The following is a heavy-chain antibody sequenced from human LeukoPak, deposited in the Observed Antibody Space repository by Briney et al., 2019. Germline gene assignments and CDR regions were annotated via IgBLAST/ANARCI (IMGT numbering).Heavy chain of an antibody. D-gene: IGHD6-19*01. CDR2: INHSGST. CDR1: GGSFSGYY. J-gene: IGHJ6*02. V-gene: IGHV4-34*01. CDR3: ARGRRQRQWLAQGSSYYYYGMDV. Sequence: SETLSLTCAVYGGSFSGYYWSWIRQPPGKGLEWIGEINHSGSTNYNPSLKSRVTISVDTSENQFSLKLSSVTAADTAVYYCARGRRQRQWLAQGSSYYYYGMDVWGQGITVTVSS.